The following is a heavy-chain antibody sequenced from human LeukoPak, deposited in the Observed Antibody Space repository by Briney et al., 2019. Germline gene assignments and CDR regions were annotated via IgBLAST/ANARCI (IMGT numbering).Heavy chain of an antibody. J-gene: IGHJ4*02. CDR3: AREKGGWLQFVVRFDY. V-gene: IGHV1-2*02. CDR2: INPNSGGT. CDR1: GYTFTGYY. Sequence: ASVKVSCKASGYTFTGYYMHWVRQAPGQGLEWMGWINPNSGGTNYAQKFQGRVTMTRDTSISTAYMELSRLRSDDTAVYYCAREKGGWLQFVVRFDYWGQGTLVTVSS. D-gene: IGHD5-24*01.